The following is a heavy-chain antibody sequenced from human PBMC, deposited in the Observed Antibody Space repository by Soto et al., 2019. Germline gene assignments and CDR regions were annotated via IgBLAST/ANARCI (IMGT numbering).Heavy chain of an antibody. Sequence: QVQLVESGGRVVHPGTSLRLSCAVSGFSFNSYAMHWVRQAPGKGLEWVAAITFDGSSQFYAGSVRGRFTISRDNSRNKLFLDMTSLRPEDTAMYFCAKDRPGYCSDGLCYEHFHYGMDVWGQGTTVTV. CDR2: ITFDGSSQ. V-gene: IGHV3-30*04. CDR3: AKDRPGYCSDGLCYEHFHYGMDV. D-gene: IGHD2-15*01. CDR1: GFSFNSYA. J-gene: IGHJ6*02.